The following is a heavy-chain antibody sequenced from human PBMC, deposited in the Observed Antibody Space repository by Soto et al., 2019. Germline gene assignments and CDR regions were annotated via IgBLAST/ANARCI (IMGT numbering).Heavy chain of an antibody. CDR2: IYYSGST. V-gene: IGHV4-39*01. CDR1: GGSISSSSYY. CDR3: ARHVKRHPYYFDY. Sequence: KPSETLSLTCTVSGGSISSSSYYWGWIRQPPGKGLEWIGSIYYSGSTYYNPSLKSRVTISVDTSKNQFSLKLSSVTAADTAVYYCARHVKRHPYYFDYWGQGTLVTVSS. J-gene: IGHJ4*02.